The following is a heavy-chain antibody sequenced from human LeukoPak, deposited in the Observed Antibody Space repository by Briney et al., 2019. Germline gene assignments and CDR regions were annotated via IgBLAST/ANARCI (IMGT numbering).Heavy chain of an antibody. Sequence: ASEKVSCKASGYTFTSYDFNWVRQAPRQGLEWMGWMHPNSGNTGYAQKFQGRVTMTRNTSISTAYMGLSSLRSEDTAVYYCARRQQLVNFDYWGQATLVIVS. CDR1: GYTFTSYD. CDR3: ARRQQLVNFDY. V-gene: IGHV1-8*01. J-gene: IGHJ4*02. CDR2: MHPNSGNT. D-gene: IGHD6-13*01.